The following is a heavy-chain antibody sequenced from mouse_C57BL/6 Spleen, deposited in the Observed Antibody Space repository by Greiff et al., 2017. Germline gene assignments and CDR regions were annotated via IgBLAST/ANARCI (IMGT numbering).Heavy chain of an antibody. V-gene: IGHV2-9-1*01. D-gene: IGHD1-1*01. CDR1: GFSLTSYA. Sequence: VKLVESGPGLVAPSQSLSITCTVSGFSLTSYAISWVRQPPGKGLEWLGVIWTGGGTNYNSALKSRLSISNDNSKSQVFLKMNSLQTDDTARYYCARTNYYGSSPYYFDYWGQGTTLTVSS. J-gene: IGHJ2*01. CDR2: IWTGGGT. CDR3: ARTNYYGSSPYYFDY.